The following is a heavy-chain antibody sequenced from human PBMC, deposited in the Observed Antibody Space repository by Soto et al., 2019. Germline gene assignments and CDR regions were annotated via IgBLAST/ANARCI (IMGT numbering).Heavy chain of an antibody. V-gene: IGHV3-33*01. CDR3: ARGGRDTAMFSGFDY. CDR1: GFTFSEDA. Sequence: QVDLVESGGGVFQPGKSLRLSCAPSGFTFSEDAMNWVRQAPGKGLEWVAVIWYDGSKKHYADSVKGRFTISRDNSEHTLFLQMTSLTAEDTAVNWCARGGRDTAMFSGFDYWGQGALVTVAS. J-gene: IGHJ4*02. CDR2: IWYDGSKK. D-gene: IGHD5-18*01.